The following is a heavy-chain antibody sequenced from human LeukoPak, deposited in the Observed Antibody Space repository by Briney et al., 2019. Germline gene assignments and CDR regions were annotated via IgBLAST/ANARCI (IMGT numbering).Heavy chain of an antibody. CDR2: IYTSGST. Sequence: SETLSLTCTVSGGSISSYYWSWIRQPAGKGLEWIGRIYTSGSTNYNPSLKSRVTISVDTSKNQFSLKLSSVTAADTAVYYCARSTYYDFWSGYFDYWGQRTLVTVSS. CDR3: ARSTYYDFWSGYFDY. D-gene: IGHD3-3*01. CDR1: GGSISSYY. V-gene: IGHV4-4*07. J-gene: IGHJ4*02.